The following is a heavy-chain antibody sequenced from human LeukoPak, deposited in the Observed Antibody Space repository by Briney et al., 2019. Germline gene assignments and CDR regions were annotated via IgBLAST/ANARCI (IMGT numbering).Heavy chain of an antibody. CDR3: ARGGRIVGWYYYYYMDV. D-gene: IGHD1-26*01. J-gene: IGHJ6*03. V-gene: IGHV4-4*07. CDR1: GGSISSYY. Sequence: SETLSLTCTVSGGSISSYYWSWIRQPAGKGLEWIGRIYTSGSTNYNPSLKSRVTISVDTSKNQFSLKLSSVTAADTAVYYCARGGRIVGWYYYYYMDVWGKGTTVTVSS. CDR2: IYTSGST.